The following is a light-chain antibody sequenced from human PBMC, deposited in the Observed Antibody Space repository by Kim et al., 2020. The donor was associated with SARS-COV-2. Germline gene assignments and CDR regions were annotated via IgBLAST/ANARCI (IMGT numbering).Light chain of an antibody. CDR3: QQYNSWPRT. Sequence: ETVMTQSPATLSVSPGERATLSCRASQSVTTNLAWYQQKPGQAPRLLICGASTRATGIPARFSGSGSGTEFTLTISSLQSEDFAVYYCQQYNSWPRTFGQGTKVDIK. CDR2: GAS. V-gene: IGKV3-15*01. J-gene: IGKJ1*01. CDR1: QSVTTN.